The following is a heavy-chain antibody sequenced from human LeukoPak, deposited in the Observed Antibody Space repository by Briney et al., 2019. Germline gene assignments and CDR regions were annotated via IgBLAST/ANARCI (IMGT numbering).Heavy chain of an antibody. Sequence: AVTLRLTCAASSFTSSGSARHWVPQAYGLGLVGGSKIDKSDTGYATATAYAASMKGRITISRDDSMNTAYLQMKSVKTDATAHYCASDVSGTYNWFDPWGQGTLVTVSS. D-gene: IGHD4/OR15-4a*01. CDR1: SFTSSGSA. V-gene: IGHV3-73*01. CDR3: SDVSGTYNWFDP. J-gene: IGHJ5*02. CDR2: IDKSDTGYATAT.